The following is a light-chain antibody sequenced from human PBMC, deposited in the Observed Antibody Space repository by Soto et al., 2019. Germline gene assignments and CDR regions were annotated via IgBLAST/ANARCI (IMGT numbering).Light chain of an antibody. CDR2: DVT. CDR3: SSYPGSNNLV. Sequence: QSALTQPRSVSGSPGQSVTISCTGTISDVAGYNYVSWYQHHPGKAPKLLISDVTKRPSWVPDRFSGSKTGSTASLTISELQAEAEADYYSSSYPGSNNLVFGGGTKLTVL. CDR1: ISDVAGYNY. V-gene: IGLV2-11*01. J-gene: IGLJ2*01.